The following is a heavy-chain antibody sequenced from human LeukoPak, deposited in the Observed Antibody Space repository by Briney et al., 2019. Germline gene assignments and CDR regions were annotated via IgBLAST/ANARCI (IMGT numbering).Heavy chain of an antibody. CDR1: EFTFSDYY. D-gene: IGHD2-21*02. Sequence: GGSLRLSCVASEFTFSDYYMTWIRQAPGKGLEWVSYINSGGSIIYYADSVKGRFTISRDNAKNSLYLQMNSLRAEDTAVYYCARVTGSDWYSNYFDYWGQGTLVTVSS. V-gene: IGHV3-11*01. CDR2: INSGGSII. J-gene: IGHJ4*02. CDR3: ARVTGSDWYSNYFDY.